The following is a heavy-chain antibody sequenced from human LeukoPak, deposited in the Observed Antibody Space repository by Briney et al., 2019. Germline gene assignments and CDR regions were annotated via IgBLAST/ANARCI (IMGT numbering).Heavy chain of an antibody. Sequence: ASVKVSCKASGHTFTSYAMHWVRQAPGQRLEWMGWINAGNGNTKYSQKFQGRVTITRDTSASTAYMELSSLRSEDTAVYYWARERFLTGWFDPWGQGTLVTVSS. CDR1: GHTFTSYA. J-gene: IGHJ5*02. CDR3: ARERFLTGWFDP. V-gene: IGHV1-3*01. D-gene: IGHD3-3*01. CDR2: INAGNGNT.